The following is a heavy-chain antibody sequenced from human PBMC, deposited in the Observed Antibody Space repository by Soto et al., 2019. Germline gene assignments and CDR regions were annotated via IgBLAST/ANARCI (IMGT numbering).Heavy chain of an antibody. J-gene: IGHJ6*02. D-gene: IGHD3-22*01. CDR1: GYTFTGYY. V-gene: IGHV1-2*02. Sequence: ASVKVSCKXSGYTFTGYYIHWVRQAPGQGLEWMGWINPNSGGANYAQKFQGRVTITADESTSTAYMELSSLRSEDTAVYYCARDYYYDSSGNYYGMDVWGQGTTVTSP. CDR3: ARDYYYDSSGNYYGMDV. CDR2: INPNSGGA.